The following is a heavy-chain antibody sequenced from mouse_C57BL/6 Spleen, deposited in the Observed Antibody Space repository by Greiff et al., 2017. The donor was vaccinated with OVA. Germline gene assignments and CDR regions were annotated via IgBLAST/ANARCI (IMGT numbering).Heavy chain of an antibody. V-gene: IGHV1-82*01. CDR2: IYPGDGDT. CDR1: GYAFTSSW. D-gene: IGHD2-1*01. CDR3: AIYGKAMDY. J-gene: IGHJ4*01. Sequence: VQLLQSGPELVKPGASVTISCKASGYAFTSSWMNWVKQRPGKGLEWIGRIYPGDGDTNYNAKFKGKATLTADKSSSTAYMQLSSLTSEDSAVYFCAIYGKAMDYWGQGTSVTVSS.